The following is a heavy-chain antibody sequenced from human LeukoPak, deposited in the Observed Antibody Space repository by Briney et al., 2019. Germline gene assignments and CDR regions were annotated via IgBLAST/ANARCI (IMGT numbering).Heavy chain of an antibody. J-gene: IGHJ6*03. V-gene: IGHV4-34*01. D-gene: IGHD2-2*02. CDR1: GGSFSGYY. CDR2: INHSGST. CDR3: ARGPGAAAIPGYYYYYYMDV. Sequence: PSGTLSLTCAVYGGSFSGYYWSWIRQPPGKGLEWIGEINHSGSTNYNPSLKSRVTISVDTSKNQFSLKLSSVTAADTAVYYCARGPGAAAIPGYYYYYYMDVWGKGTTVTVSS.